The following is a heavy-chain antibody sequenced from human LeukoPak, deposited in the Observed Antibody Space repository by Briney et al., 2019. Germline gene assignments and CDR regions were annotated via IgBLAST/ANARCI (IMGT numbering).Heavy chain of an antibody. CDR3: TTAADGQCLVPAEYFQH. CDR2: IKSKTDGGTT. V-gene: IGHV3-15*01. D-gene: IGHD6-19*01. Sequence: GGSLRLSWAASGFTFSNVWISWVRQAPGKGLEWVGRIKSKTDGGTTDYAAPVKGRFTISRDDSKNTLYLQMNSLKTEDTAVYYCTTAADGQCLVPAEYFQHWGQGTLVTVSS. CDR1: GFTFSNVW. J-gene: IGHJ1*01.